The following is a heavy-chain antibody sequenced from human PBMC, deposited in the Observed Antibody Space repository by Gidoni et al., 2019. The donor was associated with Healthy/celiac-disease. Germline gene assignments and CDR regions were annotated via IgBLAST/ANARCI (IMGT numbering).Heavy chain of an antibody. CDR1: GFTVSSNY. Sequence: EVQLVESGGGLIQPGGSLRLSCAASGFTVSSNYMSWVRQAPGKGLEWVSVIYSGGSTYYADSVKGRFTISRDNSKNTLYLQMNSLRAEDTAVYYCARQANSGGSCYSCPNWIGAFDIWGQGTMVTVSS. CDR3: ARQANSGGSCYSCPNWIGAFDI. CDR2: IYSGGST. J-gene: IGHJ3*02. V-gene: IGHV3-53*01. D-gene: IGHD2-15*01.